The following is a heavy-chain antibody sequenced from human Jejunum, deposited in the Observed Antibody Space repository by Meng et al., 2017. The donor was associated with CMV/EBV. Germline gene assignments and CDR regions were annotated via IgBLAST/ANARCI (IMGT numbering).Heavy chain of an antibody. CDR3: ATLSGSHKGY. V-gene: IGHV1-2*02. Sequence: SCKASGYTFTGYYMHWVRQAPGQGLEWMGCIDPSSGGTNYAQKFQGRVTMTRDTSISTASMELSRLRSDDTAMYYCATLSGSHKGYWGQGTLVTVSS. CDR2: IDPSSGGT. J-gene: IGHJ4*02. D-gene: IGHD1-26*01. CDR1: GYTFTGYY.